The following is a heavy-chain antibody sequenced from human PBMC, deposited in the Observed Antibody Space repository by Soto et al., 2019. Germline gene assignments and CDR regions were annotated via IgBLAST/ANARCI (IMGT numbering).Heavy chain of an antibody. Sequence: QVQLVQSGAEVKKPGSSVKVSCKASGGTFSSYAISWLRQAPGQGLEWMGGVIPIFGRANYAQKCQGRVTVTADESTSTAYMELSSLRSEDTAVYYCAREKDCISTSCGPLDYWGQGTLVTVSS. D-gene: IGHD2-2*01. CDR3: AREKDCISTSCGPLDY. J-gene: IGHJ4*02. CDR1: GGTFSSYA. CDR2: VIPIFGRA. V-gene: IGHV1-69*12.